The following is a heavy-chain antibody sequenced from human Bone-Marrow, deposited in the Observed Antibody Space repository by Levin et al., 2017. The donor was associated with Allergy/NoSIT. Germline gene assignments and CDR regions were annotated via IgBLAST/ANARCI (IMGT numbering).Heavy chain of an antibody. CDR3: ASTPHGGRNCRNGVCSGYYYYYGMDV. CDR2: IKGDGTDK. Sequence: RSGGSLRLSCAASGFTFSSYWMSWVRQAPGKGLEWVANIKGDGTDKYYVDSVKGRFTISRDNAKNSLYLQMNSLRAEDTAVYYCASTPHGGRNCRNGVCSGYYYYYGMDVWGQGTTVTVSS. V-gene: IGHV3-7*01. CDR1: GFTFSSYW. J-gene: IGHJ6*02. D-gene: IGHD2-8*01.